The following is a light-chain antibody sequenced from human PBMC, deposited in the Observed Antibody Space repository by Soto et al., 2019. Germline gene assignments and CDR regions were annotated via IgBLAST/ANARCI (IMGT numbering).Light chain of an antibody. J-gene: IGKJ1*01. CDR1: QRLXTN. CDR2: GAS. CDR3: QQYGRAMWT. Sequence: IEMTQCAATLSVSPGESSTLPCRASQRLXTNLGWYQQKPGQAPRFLXDGASTRAAIIPARLSGSGSGTEFTLTISSLQSEDFAVYYCQQYGRAMWTFGQGTKVDIK. V-gene: IGKV3-15*01.